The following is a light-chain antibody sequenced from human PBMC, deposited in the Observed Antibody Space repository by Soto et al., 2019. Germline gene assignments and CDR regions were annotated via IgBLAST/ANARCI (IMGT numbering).Light chain of an antibody. CDR3: QQYGSSPT. CDR2: GAS. J-gene: IGKJ1*01. CDR1: QSVSSSY. V-gene: IGKV3-20*01. Sequence: IVLTQSPGTLSLSPGERATLSCRASQSVSSSYLAWYQQKPGQAPRLLLYGASSRAPAIADRFSGSGSGTDFTLTISRLQPEDFAVYYCQQYGSSPTFGQGTKVDI.